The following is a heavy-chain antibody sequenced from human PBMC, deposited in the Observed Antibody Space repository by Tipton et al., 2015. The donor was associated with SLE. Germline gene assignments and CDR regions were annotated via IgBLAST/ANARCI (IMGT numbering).Heavy chain of an antibody. J-gene: IGHJ4*02. CDR3: AREGKQLAAGY. CDR2: IYYSGST. Sequence: TLSLTCTVSGDSISSSSYYWGWIRQPPGKGLEWIGSIYYSGSTYYSPSLKSRVTISVDTSKNQFSLKLSSVTAADTAVYYCAREGKQLAAGYWGQGTLVTVSS. V-gene: IGHV4-39*07. D-gene: IGHD6-6*01. CDR1: GDSISSSSYY.